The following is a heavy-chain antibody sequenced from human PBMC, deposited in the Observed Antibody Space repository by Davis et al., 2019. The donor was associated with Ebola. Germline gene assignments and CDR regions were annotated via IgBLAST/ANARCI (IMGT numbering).Heavy chain of an antibody. D-gene: IGHD3-22*01. Sequence: MPSETLSLTCTVSRDSISPYYWSWLRQSPGKGLEWIGYVYHAGNTHYNPSLKSRVTISVDTSKNQFSLKLSSVTAADTAVYYCARVLFNYDSSGYYGRRRYWFDPWGQGTLVTVSS. CDR2: VYHAGNT. CDR1: RDSISPYY. J-gene: IGHJ5*02. V-gene: IGHV4-59*08. CDR3: ARVLFNYDSSGYYGRRRYWFDP.